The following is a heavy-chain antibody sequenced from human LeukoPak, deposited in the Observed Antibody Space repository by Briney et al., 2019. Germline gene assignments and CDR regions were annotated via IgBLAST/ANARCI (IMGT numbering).Heavy chain of an antibody. J-gene: IGHJ4*02. CDR3: ARGGTPTTTFGGY. CDR1: GYTFTSYD. CDR2: ISADNGDT. Sequence: ASVKVSCKASGYTFTSYDINWVRQATGQGLEWMGWISADNGDTNYAQKFQGRVNMTTDTSTSTVYMELRSLRSDDTALYYCARGGTPTTTFGGYWGQGTMVTVSS. D-gene: IGHD3-16*01. V-gene: IGHV1-18*01.